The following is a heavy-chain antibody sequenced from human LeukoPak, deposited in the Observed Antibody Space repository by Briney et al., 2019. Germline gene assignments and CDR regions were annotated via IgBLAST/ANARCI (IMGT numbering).Heavy chain of an antibody. J-gene: IGHJ4*02. CDR3: ARASDYYDSSGYFDY. D-gene: IGHD3-22*01. CDR2: IYPGDSDT. Sequence: GESLKISCKGSGYSFTSYWIGWVRQMPGEGLEWMWIIYPGDSDTRYSPSFQGQVTISADKSISTAYLQWSSLKASDTAMYYCARASDYYDSSGYFDYWGQGTLVTVSS. V-gene: IGHV5-51*01. CDR1: GYSFTSYW.